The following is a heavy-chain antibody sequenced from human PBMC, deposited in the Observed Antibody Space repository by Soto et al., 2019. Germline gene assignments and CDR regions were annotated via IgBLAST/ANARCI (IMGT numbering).Heavy chain of an antibody. Sequence: QVQLVQSGTEVKKPASSVKVSCKASGGTFRNYPINWVRQAPGQGLEWMGSIFPLTDIPDYAQNFQARLTISADKSTSTAYMEWSSLTSDDTAMYFCARGPLVVLNYFESWGQGTLVTVSS. V-gene: IGHV1-69*02. CDR3: ARGPLVVLNYFES. CDR1: GGTFRNYP. CDR2: IFPLTDIP. J-gene: IGHJ4*02.